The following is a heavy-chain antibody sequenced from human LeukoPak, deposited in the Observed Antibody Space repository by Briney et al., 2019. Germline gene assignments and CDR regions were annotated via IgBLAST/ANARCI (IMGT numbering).Heavy chain of an antibody. D-gene: IGHD3-3*01. J-gene: IGHJ4*02. CDR1: GCTFSSYS. V-gene: IGHV3-30*03. CDR3: ARDRSLLRLTIFGVPSPSYFDY. Sequence: GGALRLSCAASGCTFSSYSMNWVGQAPGKGLEGVAVIPYDGSNKYYADSVKGRFTISRDNSKNTLYLHLNTLRAQATAVYYCARDRSLLRLTIFGVPSPSYFDYWGQGTLVTVSS. CDR2: IPYDGSNK.